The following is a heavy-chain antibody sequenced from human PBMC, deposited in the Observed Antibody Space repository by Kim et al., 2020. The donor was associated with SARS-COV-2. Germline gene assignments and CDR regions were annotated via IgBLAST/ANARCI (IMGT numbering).Heavy chain of an antibody. CDR2: FDPEDGET. V-gene: IGHV1-24*01. D-gene: IGHD3-3*01. Sequence: ASVKVSCKVSGYTLTELSMHWVRQAPGKGLEWMGGFDPEDGETIYAQKFQGRVTMTEDTSTDTAYMELSSLRSEDTAVYYCATGSWSGPWYYFDYWGQGTLVTVSS. CDR3: ATGSWSGPWYYFDY. CDR1: GYTLTELS. J-gene: IGHJ4*02.